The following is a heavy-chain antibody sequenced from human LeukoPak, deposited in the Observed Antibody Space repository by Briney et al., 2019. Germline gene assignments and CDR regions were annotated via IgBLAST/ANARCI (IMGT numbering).Heavy chain of an antibody. V-gene: IGHV1-2*02. CDR2: INPSSGGT. Sequence: GASVKVSCKASGYTFTGYYIHWVRQAPGQGLEWMGWINPSSGGTNYAQKFQGRVTMTRDTSISTAYMELTRLRSDDTAVYYCASGLYYYDSSGFYYVVEYFQHWGQGTLVTVSS. CDR3: ASGLYYYDSSGFYYVVEYFQH. D-gene: IGHD3-22*01. J-gene: IGHJ1*01. CDR1: GYTFTGYY.